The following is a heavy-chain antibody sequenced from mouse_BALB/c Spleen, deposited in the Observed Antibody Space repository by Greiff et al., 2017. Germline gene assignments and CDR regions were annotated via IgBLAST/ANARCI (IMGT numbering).Heavy chain of an antibody. J-gene: IGHJ4*01. CDR2: ISSGGST. V-gene: IGHV5-6-5*01. CDR3: AREEVYAMDY. Sequence: VMLVESGGGLVKPGGSLKLSCAASGFTFSSYAMSWVRQTPEKRLEWVASISSGGSTYYPDSVKGRFTISRDNARNILYLQMSSLRSEDTAMYYCAREEVYAMDYWGQGTSVTVSS. CDR1: GFTFSSYA.